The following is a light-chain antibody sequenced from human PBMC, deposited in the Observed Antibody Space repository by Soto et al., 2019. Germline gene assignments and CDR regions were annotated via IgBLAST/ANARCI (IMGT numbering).Light chain of an antibody. CDR1: QSVSSN. J-gene: IGKJ1*01. V-gene: IGKV3-11*01. CDR3: QQRSDWAWT. Sequence: EILMTQSPATLSVSPGERVTLSCRASQSVSSNLAWYQQKPGQAPRLLVYDVSNRATGIPARFSGGGSATDFTLTISDLEPDDFAIYYCQQRSDWAWTFGQGTKVDIK. CDR2: DVS.